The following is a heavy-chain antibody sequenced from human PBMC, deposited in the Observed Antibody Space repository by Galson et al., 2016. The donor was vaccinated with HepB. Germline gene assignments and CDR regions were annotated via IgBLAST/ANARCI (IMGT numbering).Heavy chain of an antibody. J-gene: IGHJ6*02. CDR2: IGGDGSST. CDR1: GFSNRYW. Sequence: SLRLSCAASGFSNRYWMHWVRQAPGKGLVWVSRIGGDGSSTSYADSVKGRFGISRDNAKNTLYLHVTSLTVEDTAVYFCARGSHYGMDVWGQGTTVTVSS. CDR3: ARGSHYGMDV. V-gene: IGHV3-74*01.